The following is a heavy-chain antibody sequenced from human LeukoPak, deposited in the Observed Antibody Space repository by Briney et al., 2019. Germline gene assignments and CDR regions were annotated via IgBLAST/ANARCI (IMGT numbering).Heavy chain of an antibody. V-gene: IGHV3-21*01. CDR3: ARAPSYYYDSSGYYYN. CDR1: GFTFSSYS. J-gene: IGHJ4*02. D-gene: IGHD3-22*01. Sequence: GGSLRLSCAASGFTFSSYSMNRVRQAPGKGLEWVSSISSSSSYIYYADSVKGRFTISRDNAKNSLYLQMNSLRAEDTAVYYCARAPSYYYDSSGYYYNWGQGTLVTVSS. CDR2: ISSSSSYI.